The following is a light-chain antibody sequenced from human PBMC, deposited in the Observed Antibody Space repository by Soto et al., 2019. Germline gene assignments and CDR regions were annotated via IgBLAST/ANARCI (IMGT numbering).Light chain of an antibody. CDR2: GAS. CDR3: QQYNNWPLT. Sequence: EIVMTQSPATLSVSPGERATLSCRASQSVSSDLAWYEQKPGQAPRLLIYGASTRATGIPARFSGSGSGTEFTLTISSLQSEDFAVYYCQQYNNWPLTGGGGTKGDIK. V-gene: IGKV3-15*01. CDR1: QSVSSD. J-gene: IGKJ4*01.